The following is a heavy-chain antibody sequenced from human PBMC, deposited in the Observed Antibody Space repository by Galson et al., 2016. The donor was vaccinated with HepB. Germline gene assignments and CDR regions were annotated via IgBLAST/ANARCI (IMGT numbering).Heavy chain of an antibody. D-gene: IGHD6-13*01. CDR1: GFKFEEYA. Sequence: SLRLSCAVSGFKFEEYAMHWVRQVPGKGLEWVAGISWNSAGIGYADSVKGRFTISRDNAKNSLYVQMNSLRAEDSAFYYCAKDQGSGLGGAGGWGGIDVWGQGTTVIVSS. J-gene: IGHJ6*02. CDR2: ISWNSAGI. V-gene: IGHV3-9*01. CDR3: AKDQGSGLGGAGGWGGIDV.